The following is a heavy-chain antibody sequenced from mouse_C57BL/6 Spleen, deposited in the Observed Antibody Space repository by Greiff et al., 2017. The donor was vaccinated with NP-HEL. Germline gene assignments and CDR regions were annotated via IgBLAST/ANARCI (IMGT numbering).Heavy chain of an antibody. V-gene: IGHV1-69*01. CDR1: GYTFTSYW. J-gene: IGHJ4*01. CDR2: IDPSDSYT. CDR3: ARADYGSSYGAYYYAMDY. D-gene: IGHD1-1*01. Sequence: QVQLQQPGAELVMPGASVKLSCKASGYTFTSYWMHWVKQRPGQGLEWIGEIDPSDSYTNYNQKFKGKSTLTVDKSSSTAYMQLSSLTSEDSAVYYCARADYGSSYGAYYYAMDYWGQGTSVTVSS.